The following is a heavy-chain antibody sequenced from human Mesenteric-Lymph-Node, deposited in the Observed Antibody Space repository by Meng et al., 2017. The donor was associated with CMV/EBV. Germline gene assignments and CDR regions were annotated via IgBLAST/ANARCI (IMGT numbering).Heavy chain of an antibody. Sequence: RYQSGLGVLKTWSTLSGTSAISRDRFSDNKAAMKWIRQSPTRGLECVGRKYYRSESYNAYAVSVKSRISVNLDTSKNQLSLHLNFVTPEDTAVYYCAYFGDLPPLWWGQGTLVTVSS. CDR3: AYFGDLPPLW. J-gene: IGHJ4*02. CDR1: RDRFSDNKAA. D-gene: IGHD3-16*01. V-gene: IGHV6-1*01. CDR2: KYYRSESYN.